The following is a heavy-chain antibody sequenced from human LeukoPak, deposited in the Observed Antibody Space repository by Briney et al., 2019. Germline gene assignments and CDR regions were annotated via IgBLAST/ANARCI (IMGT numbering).Heavy chain of an antibody. CDR3: ARDLYRIVVVPHYFDY. J-gene: IGHJ4*02. Sequence: GGSLRLSCAASGLTFSSYGMHWVRQAPGKGLEWVAFIRYDGSNKYYTDSVKGRFTISRDNAKNSLYLQMNSLRAEDTAVYYCARDLYRIVVVPHYFDYWGQGTLVTVSS. CDR2: IRYDGSNK. CDR1: GLTFSSYG. V-gene: IGHV3-30*02. D-gene: IGHD3-22*01.